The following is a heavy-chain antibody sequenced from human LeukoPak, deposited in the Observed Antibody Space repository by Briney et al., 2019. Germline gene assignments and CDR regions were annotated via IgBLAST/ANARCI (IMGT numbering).Heavy chain of an antibody. D-gene: IGHD1-26*01. J-gene: IGHJ6*03. CDR1: GFTFSAYG. Sequence: GGSLRLSCAPSGFTFSAYGMHWVRQAPGNGLEWVAFIRYDGGNKYYADSVKGRFTISRDNSKNMLYLQMNSLRPEDSAEYFCAKGAGFQPAQKWADYYYYMDVWGKGTTVTISS. CDR2: IRYDGGNK. V-gene: IGHV3-30*02. CDR3: AKGAGFQPAQKWADYYYYMDV.